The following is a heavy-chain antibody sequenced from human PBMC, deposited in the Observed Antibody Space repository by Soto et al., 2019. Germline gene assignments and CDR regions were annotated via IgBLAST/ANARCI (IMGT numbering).Heavy chain of an antibody. CDR1: GFTFSSYA. J-gene: IGHJ4*02. CDR2: ISGSGGST. CDR3: AWLRSDYAFGCGPCYFDY. V-gene: IGHV3-23*01. D-gene: IGHD3-3*01. Sequence: GGSLRLSCAASGFTFSSYAMSWVRQAPGKGLEWVSAISGSGGSTYYADSVKGRFTISRDNSKNTLYLQMNSLSSGDTAVYYSAWLRSDYAFGCGPCYFDYWGQGTLVTVSS.